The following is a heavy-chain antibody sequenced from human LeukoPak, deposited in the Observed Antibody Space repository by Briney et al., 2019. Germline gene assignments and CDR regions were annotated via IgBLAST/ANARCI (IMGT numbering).Heavy chain of an antibody. Sequence: PGGSLRLSCVASGFTFSNYNMNWVRQAPGKGLEWISYISRSTTTMYYADSVRGRFTISRDNAKNSLYLQVNSLRADDTAVYYCAFDPRGGWNFDYWGQGTLVTVSS. V-gene: IGHV3-48*01. J-gene: IGHJ4*02. CDR3: AFDPRGGWNFDY. D-gene: IGHD6-19*01. CDR1: GFTFSNYN. CDR2: ISRSTTTM.